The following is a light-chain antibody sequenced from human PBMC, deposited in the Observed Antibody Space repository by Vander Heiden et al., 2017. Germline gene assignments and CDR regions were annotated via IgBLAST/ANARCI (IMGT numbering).Light chain of an antibody. CDR2: GKS. CDR1: SSNIGAGYD. J-gene: IGLJ1*01. CDR3: QSYDSSLSGGGV. V-gene: IGLV1-40*01. Sequence: QSVLTQPPSVSGAPGQRVTISCTGSSSNIGAGYDVHWYQQLPGTAPKLLIYGKSKRPSGVPDRFSGSKSGTSASLAITGLQAEDEADYYCQSYDSSLSGGGVFGTGTKVTVL.